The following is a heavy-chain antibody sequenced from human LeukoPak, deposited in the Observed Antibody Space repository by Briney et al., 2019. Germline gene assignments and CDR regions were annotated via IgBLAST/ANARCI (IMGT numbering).Heavy chain of an antibody. Sequence: PSETLSLTCTVSGGSISSGNYYWGWIRQPPGKGLDWIASIHYSGTTYYNPSLKSRVTISVDTSKNHFSLKLSSVTAADTAVYYCARQPANTASFDYWGQGTLVTVSS. CDR3: ARQPANTASFDY. V-gene: IGHV4-39*01. D-gene: IGHD2-15*01. J-gene: IGHJ4*02. CDR2: IHYSGTT. CDR1: GGSISSGNYY.